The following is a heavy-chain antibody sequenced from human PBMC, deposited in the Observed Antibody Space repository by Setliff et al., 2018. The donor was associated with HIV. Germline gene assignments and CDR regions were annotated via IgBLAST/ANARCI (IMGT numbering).Heavy chain of an antibody. Sequence: PSETLSLTCAVYGGSFSGYYWSWIRQPPGKGLEWIGEISHSGRTSYNSSLKSRVTMSVDASKNHISLTLTSLTAADTAVYYCARDQRLPGVQPPYWYFDLWGRGTLVTVSS. D-gene: IGHD6-25*01. CDR2: ISHSGRT. J-gene: IGHJ2*01. CDR1: GGSFSGYY. CDR3: ARDQRLPGVQPPYWYFDL. V-gene: IGHV4-34*01.